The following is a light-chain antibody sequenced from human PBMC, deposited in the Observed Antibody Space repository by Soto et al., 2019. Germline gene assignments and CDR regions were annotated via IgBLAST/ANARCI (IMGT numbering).Light chain of an antibody. Sequence: EFVLTQSPGTLSLSPGDRATLSCRASQSVSNQLAWYQQKPGQAPRLLIYDASNRASGIPARFRGSGSGTDFTLTISSLEPEDFAVYYCQQRFNWPPWTFGQGTKVDIK. J-gene: IGKJ1*01. V-gene: IGKV3-11*01. CDR2: DAS. CDR3: QQRFNWPPWT. CDR1: QSVSNQ.